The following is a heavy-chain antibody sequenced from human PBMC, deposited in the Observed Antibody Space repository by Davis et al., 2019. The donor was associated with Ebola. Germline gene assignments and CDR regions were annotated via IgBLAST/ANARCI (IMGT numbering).Heavy chain of an antibody. CDR2: INPNSGGT. D-gene: IGHD3-22*01. J-gene: IGHJ5*02. CDR1: GYTFTGYY. CDR3: ARDRYDSNGRWFDP. Sequence: ASVKVSCKASGYTFTGYYMHWVRQAPGQGLEWMGWINPNSGGTNYAQKFQGKVTMTRDTSISTAYMELSRLRSDDTAVYYCARDRYDSNGRWFDPWGQGTLVTVSS. V-gene: IGHV1-2*02.